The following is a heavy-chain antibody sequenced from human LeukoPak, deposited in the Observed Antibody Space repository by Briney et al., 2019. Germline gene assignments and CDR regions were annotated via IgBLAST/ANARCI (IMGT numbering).Heavy chain of an antibody. CDR1: GFTFSSYT. CDR2: ITTSSTYI. V-gene: IGHV3-21*01. J-gene: IGHJ4*02. D-gene: IGHD3-10*01. CDR3: ARGEGYYASGSYYIDY. Sequence: GGSLRLSCAASGFTFSSYTMNWVRQAPGKGLEWVSSITTSSTYIYYADSVGGRFTISRDNAKNSLYLRMSSLRVEHTAVYYCARGEGYYASGSYYIDYWGQGTLVTVSS.